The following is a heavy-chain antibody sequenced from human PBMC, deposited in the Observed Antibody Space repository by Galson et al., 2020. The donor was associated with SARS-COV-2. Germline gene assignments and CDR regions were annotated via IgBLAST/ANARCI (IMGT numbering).Heavy chain of an antibody. CDR2: IYYSGST. J-gene: IGHJ4*02. Sequence: IGYIYYSGSTNYNPSLKSRVTISVDTSKNQFSLKLSSVTAADTAVYYCARLGDYYDILTGYYPFDYWGQGTLVTVSS. CDR3: ARLGDYYDILTGYYPFDY. V-gene: IGHV4-59*08. D-gene: IGHD3-9*01.